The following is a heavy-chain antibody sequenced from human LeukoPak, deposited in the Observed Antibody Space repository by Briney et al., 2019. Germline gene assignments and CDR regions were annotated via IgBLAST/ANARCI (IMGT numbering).Heavy chain of an antibody. V-gene: IGHV3-7*01. CDR1: GFTFSSYW. J-gene: IGHJ4*02. CDR3: ARDVYYDYVWGSYPFDY. Sequence: GGSLRLSCAASGFTFSSYWMSWVRQAPGKGLEWVANIKQDGSEKYYVDSVKGRFTISRDNAKNSLYLQMNSLRAEDTAVYYCARDVYYDYVWGSYPFDYWGQGTLVTVSS. D-gene: IGHD3-16*01. CDR2: IKQDGSEK.